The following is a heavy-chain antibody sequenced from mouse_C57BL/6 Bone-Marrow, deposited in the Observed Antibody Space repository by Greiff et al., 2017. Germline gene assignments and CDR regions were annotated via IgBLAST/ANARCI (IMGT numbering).Heavy chain of an antibody. D-gene: IGHD2-12*01. CDR2: IYPGSGST. Sequence: QVQLQQSGAELVKPGASVKMSCKASGYTFTSSWLTWVKQRPGQGLEWIGDIYPGSGSTNYNAKFKSKATLTVDTSSSTAYMQLSSLTSEDSAVYYCALRHYAMDYWGQGTSVTVSS. V-gene: IGHV1-55*01. CDR3: ALRHYAMDY. J-gene: IGHJ4*01. CDR1: GYTFTSSW.